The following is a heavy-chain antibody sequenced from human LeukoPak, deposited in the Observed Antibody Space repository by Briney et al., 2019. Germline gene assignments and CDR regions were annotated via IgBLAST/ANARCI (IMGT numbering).Heavy chain of an antibody. Sequence: PGGSLRLSCAASGFTFSSYDMHWVRQATGKGLEWVSAIGTAGDTYYPGSEKGRFTISRENAKNSLYLQMNSLRAGDTAVYYCARGSPGPTGYYFDYWGQGTLVTVSS. CDR3: ARGSPGPTGYYFDY. CDR1: GFTFSSYD. CDR2: IGTAGDT. J-gene: IGHJ4*02. V-gene: IGHV3-13*01.